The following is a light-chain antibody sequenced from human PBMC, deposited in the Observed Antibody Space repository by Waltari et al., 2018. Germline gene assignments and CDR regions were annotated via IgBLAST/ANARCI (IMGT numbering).Light chain of an antibody. CDR3: QQCYTFPYT. V-gene: IGKV4-1*01. Sequence: DIVLTQSPDSLAVSLGERATINCKSSQSVLSSSNNKNYLGWYQQRPGKPPKLLITWASTRESGVPDQFSGSGSGTDFTLTISSLQAEDVAVYFCQQCYTFPYTFGQGTKLEIK. CDR1: QSVLSSSNNKNY. J-gene: IGKJ2*01. CDR2: WAS.